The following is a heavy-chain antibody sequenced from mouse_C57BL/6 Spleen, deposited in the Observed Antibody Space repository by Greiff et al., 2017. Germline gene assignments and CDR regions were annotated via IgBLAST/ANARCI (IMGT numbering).Heavy chain of an antibody. D-gene: IGHD1-1*01. Sequence: DVKLVESGGDLVKPGGSLKLSCAASGFTFSSYGMSWVRQTPDKRLEWVATISSGGSYTYYPDSVKGRFTISRDNAKNTLYLQMSSLKSEDTAMYYCARQVTTVVATHYYAMDYWGQGTSVTVSS. V-gene: IGHV5-6*02. CDR2: ISSGGSYT. CDR3: ARQVTTVVATHYYAMDY. CDR1: GFTFSSYG. J-gene: IGHJ4*01.